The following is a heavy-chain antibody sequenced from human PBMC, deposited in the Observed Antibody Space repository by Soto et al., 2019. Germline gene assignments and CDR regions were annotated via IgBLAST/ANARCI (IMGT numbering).Heavy chain of an antibody. J-gene: IGHJ3*02. D-gene: IGHD3-10*01. CDR1: GGTLSSYT. Sequence: ASVKLSCKASGGTLSSYTISWVRQAPGQGLEWMGRIIPILGIANYAQKFQGRVTITADKSTSTAYMELSSLRSEDTAVYYCARKSRITMVRGPGEDAFDIWGQGTMVTVSS. CDR2: IIPILGIA. V-gene: IGHV1-69*02. CDR3: ARKSRITMVRGPGEDAFDI.